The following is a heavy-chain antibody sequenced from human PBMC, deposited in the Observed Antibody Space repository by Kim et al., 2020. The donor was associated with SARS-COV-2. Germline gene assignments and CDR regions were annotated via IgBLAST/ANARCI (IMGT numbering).Heavy chain of an antibody. J-gene: IGHJ3*02. D-gene: IGHD3-10*01. CDR3: ARHFRGGSAFDI. V-gene: IGHV4-39*01. Sequence: SETLSLTCTVSGGSISSSSYYWGWIRQPPGKGLEWIGSIYYSGSTYYNPSLKSRVTISVDTSKNQFSLKLSSVTAADTAVYYCARHFRGGSAFDIWGQGTMVTVSS. CDR1: GGSISSSSYY. CDR2: IYYSGST.